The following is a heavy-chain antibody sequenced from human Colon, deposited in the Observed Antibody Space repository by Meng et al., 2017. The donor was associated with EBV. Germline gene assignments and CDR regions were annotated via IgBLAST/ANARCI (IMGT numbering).Heavy chain of an antibody. CDR2: INSNWNT. CDR3: VRVRGDFDY. J-gene: IGHJ4*02. CDR1: GDSVSDTNHF. V-gene: IGHV4-39*07. Sequence: QPQVQESGPGLVKPSETLSLTCIVSGDSVSDTNHFWGWVRQAPGKGLEWVGSINSNWNTYSNPSLTSRVTMSLDTSKNQFSLKLSSVTAADTAVYYCVRVRGDFDYWGQGTLVTVSS. D-gene: IGHD3-16*01.